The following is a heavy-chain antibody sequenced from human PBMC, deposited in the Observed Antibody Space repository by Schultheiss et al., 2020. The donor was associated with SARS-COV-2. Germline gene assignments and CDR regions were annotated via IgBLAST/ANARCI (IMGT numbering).Heavy chain of an antibody. D-gene: IGHD3-3*01. Sequence: SVKVSCKASGGTFSSYAISWVRQAPGQGLEWMGGIIPIFGTANYAQKFQGRVTITADKSTSTAYMELSSLRSEDTAVYYCARDTYRNITIFGVVILEGMDVWGQGTTVTVSS. CDR1: GGTFSSYA. CDR3: ARDTYRNITIFGVVILEGMDV. J-gene: IGHJ6*02. V-gene: IGHV1-69*06. CDR2: IIPIFGTA.